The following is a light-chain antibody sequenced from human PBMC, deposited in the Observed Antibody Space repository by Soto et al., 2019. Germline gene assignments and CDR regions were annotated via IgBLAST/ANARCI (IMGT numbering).Light chain of an antibody. CDR1: QSVNNN. Sequence: IVLTQFPGTLSLSPGERATLSCRASQSVNNNLAWYQQKPGQAPRLLIYGASTRAAGIPARFSGSGSGTEFTLTISSLQSEDLAVYYCQQYDTWPPVTFGQGTKVDIK. CDR2: GAS. J-gene: IGKJ1*01. CDR3: QQYDTWPPVT. V-gene: IGKV3-15*01.